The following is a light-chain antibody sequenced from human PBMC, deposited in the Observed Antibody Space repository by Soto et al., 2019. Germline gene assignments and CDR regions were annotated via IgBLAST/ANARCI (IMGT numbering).Light chain of an antibody. V-gene: IGKV1-5*01. CDR3: QQYQIDWT. J-gene: IGKJ1*01. CDR2: DAS. Sequence: DIQMTQSPSTLSASVGDRVSITSRASQRVNTCLAWYQQKPGKAPTLLIYDASSLQSGVPSRFSGSGSGTEFTLTISSLQPDDFATYYCQQYQIDWTFGQGTKVEIK. CDR1: QRVNTC.